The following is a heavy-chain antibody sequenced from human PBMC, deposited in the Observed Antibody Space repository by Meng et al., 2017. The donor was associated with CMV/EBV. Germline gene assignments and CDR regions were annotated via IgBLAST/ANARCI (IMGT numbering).Heavy chain of an antibody. D-gene: IGHD2-21*01. CDR3: ARVQMVYAGAYCGGECYPRGDAFDI. CDR2: INPSGGST. CDR1: GYTFTSYG. J-gene: IGHJ3*02. Sequence: ASVKVSCKASGYTFTSYGISWVRQAPGQGLEWMGIINPSGGSTSYAQKFQGRVTMTRDTSISTAYMELSRLRSDDTAVYYCARVQMVYAGAYCGGECYPRGDAFDIWGQGTMVTVSS. V-gene: IGHV1-46*01.